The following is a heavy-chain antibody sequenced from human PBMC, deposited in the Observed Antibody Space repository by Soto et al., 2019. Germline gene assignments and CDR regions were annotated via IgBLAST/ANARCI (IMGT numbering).Heavy chain of an antibody. D-gene: IGHD3-16*02. CDR1: GGTFSSYT. CDR2: IIPILGIA. J-gene: IGHJ4*02. CDR3: ARSRLHLGELSPKDYYFDY. Sequence: ASVKVSCKASGGTFSSYTISWVRQAPGQGLEWMGRIIPILGIANYAQKFQGRVTITADKSTSTAYMELSSLRSEDTAVYYCARSRLHLGELSPKDYYFDYWGQGTLVTVSS. V-gene: IGHV1-69*02.